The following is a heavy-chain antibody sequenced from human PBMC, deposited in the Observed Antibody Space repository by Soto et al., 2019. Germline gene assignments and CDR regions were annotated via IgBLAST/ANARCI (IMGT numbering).Heavy chain of an antibody. J-gene: IGHJ6*02. CDR2: IYYSGST. D-gene: IGHD3-3*01. V-gene: IGHV4-59*01. CDR1: GGSISSYY. CDR3: ARGFWSDLGYYGMDV. Sequence: SETLSLTCTVSGGSISSYYWSWIRQPPGKGLEWIGYIYYSGSTNYNPSLKSRVTISVDTSKNQFSLKLSSVTAADTAVYYCARGFWSDLGYYGMDVWGQGTTVTVSS.